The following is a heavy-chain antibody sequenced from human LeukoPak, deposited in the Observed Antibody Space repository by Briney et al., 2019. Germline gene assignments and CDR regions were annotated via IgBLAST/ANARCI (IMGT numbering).Heavy chain of an antibody. CDR1: GGSISSYY. CDR3: ALERGTVTTDAFDI. J-gene: IGHJ3*02. D-gene: IGHD4-17*01. Sequence: SETLSLTCTASGGSISSYYWSWIRQPAGKGLEWIGRIYTSGSTNYNPSLKSRVTMSVDTSKNQFSLKLSSVTAADTAVYYCALERGTVTTDAFDIWGQGTMVTVSS. CDR2: IYTSGST. V-gene: IGHV4-4*07.